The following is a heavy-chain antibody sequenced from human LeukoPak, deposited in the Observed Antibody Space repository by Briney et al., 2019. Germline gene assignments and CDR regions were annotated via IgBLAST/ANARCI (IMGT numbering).Heavy chain of an antibody. CDR1: NYTVTSYG. CDR2: INPYKGNT. V-gene: IGHV1-18*01. J-gene: IGHJ3*02. Sequence: ASVKVSCKAANYTVTSYGISWVRQAPGQGLEWMGWINPYKGNTIYAQKVQDRVTMTTDTSTSTAYMELRSLRSDDTAVYYCARGRVRRDAFNIWGQGTMVTVSS. CDR3: ARGRVRRDAFNI. D-gene: IGHD5/OR15-5a*01.